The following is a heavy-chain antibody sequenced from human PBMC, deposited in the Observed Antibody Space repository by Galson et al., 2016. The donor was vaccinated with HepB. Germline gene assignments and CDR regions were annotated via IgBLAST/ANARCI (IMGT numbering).Heavy chain of an antibody. CDR3: AKDLKDGTYYLDY. D-gene: IGHD5-24*01. CDR2: ISGSGAAK. J-gene: IGHJ4*02. CDR1: RFSFSTCS. Sequence: SLRLSCAASRFSFSTCSITRVRQAPGKGLGWVAAISGSGAAKYYADSVQGRFSISSDNAKNTLYLQINSLRVEDTAVYFCAKDLKDGTYYLDYWGQGTLVTVTA. V-gene: IGHV3-23*01.